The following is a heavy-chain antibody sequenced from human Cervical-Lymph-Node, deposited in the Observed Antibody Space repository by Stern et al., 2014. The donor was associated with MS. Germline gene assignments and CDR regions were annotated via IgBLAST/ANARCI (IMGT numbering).Heavy chain of an antibody. Sequence: VQLVESGGGVVQPGRSLRLSCEASGFTFKSYGMHWVRQAPGRGLEWGSVIWYDGSNKYYADSVKGRFTISRDNSKNTLFLQMNSLSVEDTAVYFCARDSDFGDSRFDYWGQGTLVTVSS. CDR3: ARDSDFGDSRFDY. J-gene: IGHJ4*02. CDR2: IWYDGSNK. V-gene: IGHV3-33*01. D-gene: IGHD4-17*01. CDR1: GFTFKSYG.